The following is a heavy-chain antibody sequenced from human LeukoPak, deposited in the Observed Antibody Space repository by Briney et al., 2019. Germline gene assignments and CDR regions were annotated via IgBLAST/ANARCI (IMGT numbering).Heavy chain of an antibody. V-gene: IGHV3-9*01. CDR2: ISWNSGSI. CDR1: GFTFSNAW. D-gene: IGHD5-12*01. CDR3: AKSRGYAFDY. Sequence: SGGSLRLSCAASGFTFSNAWMSWVRQAPGKGLEWVSGISWNSGSIDYADSVKGRFTISRDNAKNSLYLQMNSLRAEDTALYYCAKSRGYAFDYWGQGTLVTVSS. J-gene: IGHJ4*02.